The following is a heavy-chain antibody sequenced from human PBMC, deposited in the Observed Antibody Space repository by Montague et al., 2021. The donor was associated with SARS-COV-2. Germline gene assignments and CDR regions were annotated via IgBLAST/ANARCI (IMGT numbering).Heavy chain of an antibody. D-gene: IGHD4-23*01. CDR2: IYDGGAV. J-gene: IGHJ3*02. Sequence: SETLSLTCTVSGGSITGYYWSWLRRSPGKGLERIAYIYDGGAVNYNPSLGSRVTISTDTSKNQLSLKVNSVTAADTAVYYCVRDHPYGGPRGAYDIWGQGTVATVSS. V-gene: IGHV4-59*01. CDR1: GGSITGYY. CDR3: VRDHPYGGPRGAYDI.